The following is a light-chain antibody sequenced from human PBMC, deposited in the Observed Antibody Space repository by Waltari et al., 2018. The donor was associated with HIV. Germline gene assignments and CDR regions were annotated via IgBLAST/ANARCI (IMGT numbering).Light chain of an antibody. CDR3: GTWDTSLSGGV. V-gene: IGLV1-51*01. J-gene: IGLJ3*02. CDR2: DKD. CDR1: SSNIGNDY. Sequence: QSVLTQPPSVSAAPGQKVTISCSGSSSNIGNDYVSWYQHLPGAAPKLLIYDKDRRPSGSPDRFSGSKSGTSATLGITGLQTGDEADYYCGTWDTSLSGGVFGGGTKLTVL.